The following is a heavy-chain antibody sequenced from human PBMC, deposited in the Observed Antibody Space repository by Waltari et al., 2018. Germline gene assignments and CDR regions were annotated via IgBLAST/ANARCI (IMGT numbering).Heavy chain of an antibody. CDR2: VSYSGTT. Sequence: QLQLQESGPRRVRPSEPLPPICRAPGVPITSNRHYWAWIRQSPGQGLEWIGTVSYSGTTYISPSLKSRVSVSRDTSKNQVSLILGSVTAADMAVYYCATYIGASVGTAAFDVWGQGTMVTVSS. J-gene: IGHJ3*01. CDR1: GVPITSNRHY. V-gene: IGHV4-39*01. D-gene: IGHD5-12*01. CDR3: ATYIGASVGTAAFDV.